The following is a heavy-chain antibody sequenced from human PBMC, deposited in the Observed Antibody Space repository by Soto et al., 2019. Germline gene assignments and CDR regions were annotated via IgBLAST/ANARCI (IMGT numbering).Heavy chain of an antibody. CDR1: GEGFTSYD. J-gene: IGHJ3*02. CDR3: ARDLDYPNPSDAFDI. Sequence: GTSVEPSSKAPGEGFTSYDSSWLRQEKEQGLEWMGIINPSGGNTSYAQKFQGRVTMTRDTSTSTVYMELSSLRSEDTAVYYCARDLDYPNPSDAFDIWGQGTMVTVSS. D-gene: IGHD4-17*01. CDR2: INPSGGNT. V-gene: IGHV1-46*03.